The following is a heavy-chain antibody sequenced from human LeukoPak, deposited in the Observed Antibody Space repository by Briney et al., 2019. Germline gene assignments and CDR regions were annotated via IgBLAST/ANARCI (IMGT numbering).Heavy chain of an antibody. CDR1: GGSISSYY. CDR2: TYYSGST. Sequence: PSETLSLTCTVSGGSISSYYWSWIRQPPGKGLEWIGYTYYSGSTNYNPSLKSRVTISVDTSKNQFSLKLSSVTAADTAVYYCARDLGKRTGYDYWGQGTLVTVSS. V-gene: IGHV4-59*01. D-gene: IGHD3-9*01. CDR3: ARDLGKRTGYDY. J-gene: IGHJ4*02.